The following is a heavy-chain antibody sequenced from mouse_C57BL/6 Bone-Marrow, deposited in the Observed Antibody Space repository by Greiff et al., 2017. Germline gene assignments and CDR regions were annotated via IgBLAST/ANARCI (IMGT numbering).Heavy chain of an antibody. CDR3: ARSRDSSVRYYLDY. Sequence: VKLVESGPELVKPGASVKISCKASGYAFSSSWMNWVKQRPGKGLEWIGRIYPGDGDTNYNGKFKGKATLTADKSSSTAYMQLSSLTSEDSAVYFCARSRDSSVRYYLDYWGQGTTLTVSS. V-gene: IGHV1-82*01. CDR2: IYPGDGDT. D-gene: IGHD3-2*02. J-gene: IGHJ2*01. CDR1: GYAFSSSW.